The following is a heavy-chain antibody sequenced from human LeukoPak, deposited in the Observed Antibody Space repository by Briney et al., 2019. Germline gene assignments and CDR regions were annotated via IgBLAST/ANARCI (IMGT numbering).Heavy chain of an antibody. CDR1: GITFSSYA. V-gene: IGHV3-23*01. CDR2: ISGGST. J-gene: IGHJ4*02. Sequence: GGSLRLSCAASGITFSSYAMSWVRQAPGKGLEWVSTISGGSTYYADSVKGRFTISRDNSKNTLYLQMNSLRAEDTAVYYCAKESKDNYYGSGFDYWGQGTLVTVSS. CDR3: AKESKDNYYGSGFDY. D-gene: IGHD3-10*01.